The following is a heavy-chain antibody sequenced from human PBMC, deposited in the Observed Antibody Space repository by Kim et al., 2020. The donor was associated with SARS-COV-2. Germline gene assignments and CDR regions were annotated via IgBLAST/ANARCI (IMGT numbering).Heavy chain of an antibody. J-gene: IGHJ6*02. CDR1: GFTFSSYA. CDR3: AKDHRGFGYSSGWYYYYYGMEV. V-gene: IGHV3-33*06. Sequence: GGSLRLSCAASGFTFSSYAMHWVRQAPGKGLEWVAVIWYDGSNKYYADSVKGRFTISRDNSKNTLYLQMNSLRAEDTAVYYCAKDHRGFGYSSGWYYYYYGMEVWGQGTTVTVSS. CDR2: IWYDGSNK. D-gene: IGHD6-19*01.